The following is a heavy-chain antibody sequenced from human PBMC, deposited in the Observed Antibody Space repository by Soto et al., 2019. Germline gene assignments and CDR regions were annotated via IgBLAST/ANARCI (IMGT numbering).Heavy chain of an antibody. J-gene: IGHJ4*02. CDR2: ISGTGSRT. D-gene: IGHD3-10*01. Sequence: WGSLVVSCVSSVFPFINFAMSWVRQSPGKGLEWVSAISGTGSRTCYADSVRGRFTASRDNSKSTLYLQMNSLRDEDTAVYYCAKFGASGSYFQFDYWGPGTLVPLSS. CDR3: AKFGASGSYFQFDY. CDR1: VFPFINFA. V-gene: IGHV3-23*01.